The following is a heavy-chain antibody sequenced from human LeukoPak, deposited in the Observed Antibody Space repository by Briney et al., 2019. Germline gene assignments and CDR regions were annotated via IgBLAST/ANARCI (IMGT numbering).Heavy chain of an antibody. CDR3: ARDLGLFSSGWYLHPFDY. J-gene: IGHJ4*02. CDR1: GGTFSSYA. CDR2: IIPIFGTA. Sequence: SVKVSCKASGGTFSSYAISWVRQAPGQGLEWMGGIIPIFGTANYAQKLQGRVTMTTDTSTSTAYMELRSLRSDDTAVYYCARDLGLFSSGWYLHPFDYWGQGTLVTVSS. D-gene: IGHD6-19*01. V-gene: IGHV1-69*05.